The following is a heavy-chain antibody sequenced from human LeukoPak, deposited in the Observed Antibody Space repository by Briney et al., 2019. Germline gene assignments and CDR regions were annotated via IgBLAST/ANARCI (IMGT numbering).Heavy chain of an antibody. CDR2: VSGDGVTT. D-gene: IGHD6-13*01. V-gene: IGHV3-43*02. Sequence: GGSLRLSCAASGFSFDDHPMHWVRQAPGKGLDWVSLVSGDGVTTYYADSVKGRFTISRDNSKNSLYLQMNSLRTEDTALYYCAKKSGAAGNFDYWGQGNLVTVSS. CDR1: GFSFDDHP. CDR3: AKKSGAAGNFDY. J-gene: IGHJ4*02.